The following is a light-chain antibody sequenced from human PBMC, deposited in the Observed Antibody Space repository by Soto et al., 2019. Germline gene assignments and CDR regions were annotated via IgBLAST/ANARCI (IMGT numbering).Light chain of an antibody. V-gene: IGLV2-14*01. CDR1: SGDIGDYKY. CDR2: DVS. CDR3: SSYTSTNLVI. J-gene: IGLJ2*01. Sequence: QSALTQPASVSGSPVQSITISCTGSSGDIGDYKYVSWYKQHPGKAPKLMIYDVSNRTSGVSNRFSASKSGNTASLTISGLQAEDEADYYCSSYTSTNLVIFGGGTKLTVL.